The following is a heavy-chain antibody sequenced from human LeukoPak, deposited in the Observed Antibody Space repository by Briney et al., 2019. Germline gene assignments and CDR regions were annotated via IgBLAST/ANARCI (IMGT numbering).Heavy chain of an antibody. CDR1: GGSFSGYY. J-gene: IGHJ5*02. V-gene: IGHV4-59*01. Sequence: PSETLSLTCAVYGGSFSGYYWSWIRQPPGKGLEWIGYIYSSGSTNYNPSLKSRVTISVDTSKNQFSLKLSSVTAADTAVYYCARVDRGYCSSTSCQPGDWFDPWGQGTLVTVSS. CDR2: IYSSGST. CDR3: ARVDRGYCSSTSCQPGDWFDP. D-gene: IGHD2-2*01.